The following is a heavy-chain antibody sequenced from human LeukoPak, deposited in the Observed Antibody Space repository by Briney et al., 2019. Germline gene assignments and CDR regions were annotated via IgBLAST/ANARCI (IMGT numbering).Heavy chain of an antibody. CDR2: IWYDGSNK. V-gene: IGHV3-33*07. CDR3: ARGPFYYDSSGYHFL. J-gene: IGHJ6*02. D-gene: IGHD3-22*01. Sequence: PGGSLRLSCVASGFTFGKYWMSWVRQAPGKGLEWVAVIWYDGSNKYYADSVKGRFTISRDNSKNTLYLQMNSLRAEDTVVYYCARGPFYYDSSGYHFLWGQGTTVTVSS. CDR1: GFTFGKYW.